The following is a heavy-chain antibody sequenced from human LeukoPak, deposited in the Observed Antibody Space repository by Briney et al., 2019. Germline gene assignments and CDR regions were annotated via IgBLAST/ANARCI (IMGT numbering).Heavy chain of an antibody. CDR1: GFTFSSYW. CDR3: ARDDYSGAALL. J-gene: IGHJ4*02. V-gene: IGHV3-7*01. D-gene: IGHD4-11*01. CDR2: IKQDGSEK. Sequence: PGGSLRLSCAASGFTFSSYWMSWVRQAPGRGLEWVANIKQDGSEKYYVDSVKGRFTISRDNAKNSLYLQMNSLRAEDTAVYYCARDDYSGAALLWGQGTLVTVSS.